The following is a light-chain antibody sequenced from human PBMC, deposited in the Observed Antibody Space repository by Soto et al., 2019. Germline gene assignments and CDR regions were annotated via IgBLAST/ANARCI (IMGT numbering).Light chain of an antibody. Sequence: EIVLTQSPGTLSLSPGERATLSCRASQRVSSTYLAWYQQKPGQAPRLLIYGASSRATAIPDRFTGSGSGTDFSLPISRLEPEDFAVYYCQQYGSSPQTFGQGTKVEIK. J-gene: IGKJ1*01. CDR1: QRVSSTY. V-gene: IGKV3-20*01. CDR2: GAS. CDR3: QQYGSSPQT.